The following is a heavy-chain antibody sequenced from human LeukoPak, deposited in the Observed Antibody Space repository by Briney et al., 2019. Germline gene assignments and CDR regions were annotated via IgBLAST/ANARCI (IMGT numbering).Heavy chain of an antibody. CDR3: AKDDPRDGYNDAFDI. J-gene: IGHJ3*02. CDR1: GFTFSSYG. CDR2: ISYDGSNK. V-gene: IGHV3-30*18. Sequence: GGSLRLSCAASGFTFSSYGMHWVRQAPGKGLEWVAVISYDGSNKYYADSVKGRFTISRDNSKNTLYLQMNSLRAEDTAVYYCAKDDPRDGYNDAFDIWGQGTMVTVSS. D-gene: IGHD5-24*01.